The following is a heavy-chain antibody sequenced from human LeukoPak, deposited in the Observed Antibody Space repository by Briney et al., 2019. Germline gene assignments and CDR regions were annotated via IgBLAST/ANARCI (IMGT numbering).Heavy chain of an antibody. CDR2: IKEDGSEE. V-gene: IGHV3-7*01. J-gene: IGHJ4*02. Sequence: QPGGSLRLSCAASGFTFSSYIMSWVRQAPGKGLEWVANIKEDGSEEYYVDSLKGRFTISRDNAKNTLYLQMNSLRADDTAVYYRARSRWLDAFDYWGQGTLVTVSS. CDR3: ARSRWLDAFDY. D-gene: IGHD6-19*01. CDR1: GFTFSSYI.